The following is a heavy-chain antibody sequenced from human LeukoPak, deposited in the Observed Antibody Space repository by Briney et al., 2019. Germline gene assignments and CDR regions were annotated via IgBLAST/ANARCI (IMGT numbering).Heavy chain of an antibody. CDR1: GYTFTSYY. D-gene: IGHD6-6*01. J-gene: IGHJ5*02. V-gene: IGHV1-46*01. Sequence: ASVKVSCKASGYTFTSYYMHWVQQAPGQGLEWMGIINPSGGSTSYAQKFQGRVTMTRDTSTSTVYMELSSLRSEDTAVYYCARDFVVVSSSSLGWFDPWGQGTLVTVSS. CDR2: INPSGGST. CDR3: ARDFVVVSSSSLGWFDP.